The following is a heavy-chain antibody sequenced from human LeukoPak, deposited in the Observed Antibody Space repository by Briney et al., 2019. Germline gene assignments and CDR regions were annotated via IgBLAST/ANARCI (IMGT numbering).Heavy chain of an antibody. Sequence: PGGSLRLSCAASGFTFSSHGMHWVRQAPGRGPEWVAVISYDGSNKYYADSVKGRFTISRDNSKNTLYLQMNSLRAEDTAVYYCAKEGMEWELLGYFDYWGQGTLVTVSS. V-gene: IGHV3-30*18. CDR2: ISYDGSNK. CDR3: AKEGMEWELLGYFDY. CDR1: GFTFSSHG. J-gene: IGHJ4*02. D-gene: IGHD1-26*01.